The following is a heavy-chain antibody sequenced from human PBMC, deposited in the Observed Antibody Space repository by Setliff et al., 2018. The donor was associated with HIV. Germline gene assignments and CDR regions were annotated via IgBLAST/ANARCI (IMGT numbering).Heavy chain of an antibody. CDR2: FSHSGTT. CDR1: GHSISDGSC. CDR3: VGDDNSWFWSYF. Sequence: SETLSLTCTVSGHSISDGSCWGWIRQTPGKGLEWIGTFSHSGTTYYNPSPESRVTISVHTSQNQFSLKLNSVTAADTAVYYCVGDDNSWFWSYFWGQGTLATVSS. V-gene: IGHV4-38-2*02. J-gene: IGHJ4*02. D-gene: IGHD6-13*01.